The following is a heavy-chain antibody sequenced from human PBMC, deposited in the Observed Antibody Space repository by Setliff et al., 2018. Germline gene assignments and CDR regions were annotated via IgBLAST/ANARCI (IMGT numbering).Heavy chain of an antibody. CDR1: GYSFTDYY. V-gene: IGHV1-2*02. D-gene: IGHD6-6*01. Sequence: GASVKVSCKASGYSFTDYYMHWVRQVPGRGLEWMGWINPNSGGTNYAQKFQGRVTMTRDTSISTAYMELSRLRSDDTAVYYCARPPARRRYYYYMDVWGGGTTVTVS. CDR3: ARPPARRRYYYYMDV. CDR2: INPNSGGT. J-gene: IGHJ6*03.